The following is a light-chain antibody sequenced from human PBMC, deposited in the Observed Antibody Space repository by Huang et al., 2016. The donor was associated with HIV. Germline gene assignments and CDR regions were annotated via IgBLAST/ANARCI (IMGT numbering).Light chain of an antibody. V-gene: IGKV3-11*01. Sequence: IVLTQSPATLSLSPGERATLSCRASLSVATYLAWYQQKPGQAPRLLIYDASHRATGIPARFSGSGSGTDFTLTISSLEPEDFAVYYCQQRSNWLFTFGPGTKVEI. J-gene: IGKJ3*01. CDR2: DAS. CDR3: QQRSNWLFT. CDR1: LSVATY.